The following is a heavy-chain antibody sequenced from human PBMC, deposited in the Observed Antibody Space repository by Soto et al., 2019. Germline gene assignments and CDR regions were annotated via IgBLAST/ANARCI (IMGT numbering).Heavy chain of an antibody. V-gene: IGHV3-30*18. J-gene: IGHJ6*03. D-gene: IGHD3-3*02. CDR2: ISYDGSNK. CDR1: GFTFSSYG. Sequence: PGGSLRLSCAASGFTFSSYGMHWVRQAPGKGLEWVAVISYDGSNKYYADSVKGRFTISRDNSKNTLYLQMNSLRAEDTAVYYCAKDLRRLGLSFYHYMDVWGKGTTGTVSS. CDR3: AKDLRRLGLSFYHYMDV.